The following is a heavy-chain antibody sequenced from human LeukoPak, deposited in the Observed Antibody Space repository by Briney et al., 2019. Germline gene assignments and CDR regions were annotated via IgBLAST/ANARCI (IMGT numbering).Heavy chain of an antibody. J-gene: IGHJ5*02. CDR3: ARVLSGSWDWFDP. CDR1: GFTFSRYW. V-gene: IGHV3-74*01. D-gene: IGHD3-22*01. Sequence: PGGSLRLSCAASGFTFSRYWIHWVRQAPGKGLEWVSRINPDGSTTTYAYSVKGRFTISRDNAKNTVYLQMNSLRAEDTAVYYCARVLSGSWDWFDPWGQGTLVTVSS. CDR2: INPDGSTT.